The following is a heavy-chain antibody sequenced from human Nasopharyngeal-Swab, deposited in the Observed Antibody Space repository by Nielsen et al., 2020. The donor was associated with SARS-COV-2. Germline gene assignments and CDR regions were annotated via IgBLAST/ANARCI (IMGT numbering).Heavy chain of an antibody. Sequence: SCAASGFTFDDYAMHWVRQAPGKGLEWVSGISWNSGSIGYADSVKGRLTISRDNAKNSLYLQMNSLRAEDMALYYCAKDESGGLYYYGMDVWGQGTTVTVSS. J-gene: IGHJ6*02. D-gene: IGHD1-26*01. CDR2: ISWNSGSI. CDR3: AKDESGGLYYYGMDV. CDR1: GFTFDDYA. V-gene: IGHV3-9*03.